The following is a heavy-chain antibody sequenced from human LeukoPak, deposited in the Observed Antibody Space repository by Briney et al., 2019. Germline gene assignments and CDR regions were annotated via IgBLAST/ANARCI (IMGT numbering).Heavy chain of an antibody. CDR3: ARDRIVVVPAARVYYYYGMDV. CDR1: GFTFSSYE. D-gene: IGHD2-2*01. Sequence: GGSLRLSCAASGFTFSSYEMNWVRQAPGKGLEWVSYISSSGCTIYYADSVKGRFTISRDNAKNSLYLQMNSLRAEDTAVYYCARDRIVVVPAARVYYYYGMDVWGKGTTVTVSS. V-gene: IGHV3-48*03. J-gene: IGHJ6*04. CDR2: ISSSGCTI.